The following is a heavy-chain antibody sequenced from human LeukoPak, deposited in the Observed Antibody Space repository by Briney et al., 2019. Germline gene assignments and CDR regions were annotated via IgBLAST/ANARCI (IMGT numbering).Heavy chain of an antibody. CDR2: IDYSGST. D-gene: IGHD3-10*01. CDR3: ARERRVRGVKSIFDY. CDR1: GGSISSSSYY. Sequence: PSETLSLTCTVSGGSISSSSYYWGWIRQPPGKGLEWIGSIDYSGSTYYNPSLKSRVTISIDTSKNQFSLKLSSVTAADTAVYYCARERRVRGVKSIFDYWGQGTLVTVSS. V-gene: IGHV4-39*07. J-gene: IGHJ4*02.